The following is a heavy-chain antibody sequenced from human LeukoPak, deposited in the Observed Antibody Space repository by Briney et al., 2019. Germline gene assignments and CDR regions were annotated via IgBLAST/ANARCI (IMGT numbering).Heavy chain of an antibody. V-gene: IGHV3-21*01. CDR2: ISSSSSYI. J-gene: IGHJ4*02. CDR1: GFTFSSYS. D-gene: IGHD6-19*01. Sequence: GGSLRLSCAASGFTFSSYSMNWVRQAPGKGLEWVSSISSSSSYIYYADSVKGRFTISRDNAKNSLYLQMNSLRAEDTAVYYCARASRASQWLVRGDYWGQGILVTVSS. CDR3: ARASRASQWLVRGDY.